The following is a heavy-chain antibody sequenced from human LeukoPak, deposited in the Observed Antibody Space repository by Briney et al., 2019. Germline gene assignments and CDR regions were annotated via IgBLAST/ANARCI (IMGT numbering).Heavy chain of an antibody. CDR3: ARYYDFWSDVPLTNCDYGMDV. V-gene: IGHV4-61*02. CDR1: GGSISSGSYY. D-gene: IGHD3-3*01. J-gene: IGHJ6*02. CDR2: IYTSGST. Sequence: PSETLSLTCTVSGGSISSGSYYWSWIRQPAGKGLEWIGRIYTSGSTNYNPSLKSRVTISVDTSKNQFSLKLSSVTAADTAVYYCARYYDFWSDVPLTNCDYGMDVWGQGTTVTVSS.